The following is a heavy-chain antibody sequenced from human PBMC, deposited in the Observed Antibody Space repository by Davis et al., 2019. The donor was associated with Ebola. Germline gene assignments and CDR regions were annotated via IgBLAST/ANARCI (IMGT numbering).Heavy chain of an antibody. J-gene: IGHJ1*01. Sequence: PGGSLRLSCKGSGYSFTSYWIGWVRQMPGKGLEWMGIIYPGDSDTRYSPSFQGQVTISADKSISTAYLQWSSLKASDTAMYYCARGMYYYDSSGYYYEKYFQHWGQGTLVTVSS. D-gene: IGHD3-22*01. CDR1: GYSFTSYW. V-gene: IGHV5-51*01. CDR3: ARGMYYYDSSGYYYEKYFQH. CDR2: IYPGDSDT.